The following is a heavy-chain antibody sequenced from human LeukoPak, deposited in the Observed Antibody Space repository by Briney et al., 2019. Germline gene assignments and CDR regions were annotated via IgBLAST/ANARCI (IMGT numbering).Heavy chain of an antibody. J-gene: IGHJ3*02. CDR3: ARDPLTGTTAYGAFDI. D-gene: IGHD1-20*01. V-gene: IGHV4-61*02. CDR1: GGSISSGSYY. Sequence: NASQTLSLTCTVSGGSISSGSYYWSWIRQPAGKGLEWIGRIYTSGSTNYNPSLKSRVTISVDTSKNQFSLKLSSVTAADTAVYYCARDPLTGTTAYGAFDIWGQGTMVTVSS. CDR2: IYTSGST.